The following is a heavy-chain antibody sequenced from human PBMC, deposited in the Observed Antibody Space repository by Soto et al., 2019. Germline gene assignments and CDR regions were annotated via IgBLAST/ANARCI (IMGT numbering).Heavy chain of an antibody. Sequence: SETLSLTCTVSGGSISRGGYYWSWIRQRPGKGLEWIGHVYYSGTTYSNPSLRSRITISVDTSENQFSLKLSSLTAADTAMYFWASLDDSSGNTPFDFWGQGILVTVSS. J-gene: IGHJ4*02. V-gene: IGHV4-31*03. CDR2: VYYSGTT. CDR1: GGSISRGGYY. D-gene: IGHD3-22*01. CDR3: ASLDDSSGNTPFDF.